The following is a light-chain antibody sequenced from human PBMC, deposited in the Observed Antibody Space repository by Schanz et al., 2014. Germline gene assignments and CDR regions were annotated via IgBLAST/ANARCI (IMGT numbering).Light chain of an antibody. V-gene: IGKV3-20*01. CDR3: QQYGSSPWT. CDR2: DTS. Sequence: IVLTQSPATLSLSPGDSATLSCRASQSLSGGYLAWYRQKPGQPPRLLIFDTSNRATGIPARFRGSASGTDFTLTITRLEPEDFAVYYCQQYGSSPWTFGQGTKVEIK. J-gene: IGKJ1*01. CDR1: QSLSGGY.